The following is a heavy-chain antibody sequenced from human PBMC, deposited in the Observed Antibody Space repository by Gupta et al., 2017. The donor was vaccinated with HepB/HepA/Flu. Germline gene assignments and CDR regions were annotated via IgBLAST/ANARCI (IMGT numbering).Heavy chain of an antibody. CDR2: IYYSGNT. Sequence: QLLLQESGPGLVKPSETLSLTCTVSGDSVSSSSYFWGWIRQPPGKGLEWIGKIYYSGNTYYNPSLKSLVTISVDTSKNQFSLKLSAVTATDTAVDYCARLGRGSLKYSFDPWGQGTLVTVSS. CDR3: ARLGRGSLKYSFDP. CDR1: GDSVSSSSYF. J-gene: IGHJ5*02. V-gene: IGHV4-39*01. D-gene: IGHD2/OR15-2a*01.